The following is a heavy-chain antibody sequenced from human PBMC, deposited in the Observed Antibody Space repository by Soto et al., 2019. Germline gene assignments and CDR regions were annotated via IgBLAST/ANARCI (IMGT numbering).Heavy chain of an antibody. J-gene: IGHJ2*01. CDR2: FKSKTDGGAT. CDR3: TTADYGGTITRDWYFEL. D-gene: IGHD4-17*01. CDR1: GFTFSNAW. Sequence: EVQLVESGGGLVKPGGSLRLSCAASGFTFSNAWMNWVRQAPGKGLEWVGRFKSKTDGGATDYAAPVKGRFTISRDDSKNTLYLQMNSLKTADTAGDYCTTADYGGTITRDWYFELWGRGTRVTVSS. V-gene: IGHV3-15*07.